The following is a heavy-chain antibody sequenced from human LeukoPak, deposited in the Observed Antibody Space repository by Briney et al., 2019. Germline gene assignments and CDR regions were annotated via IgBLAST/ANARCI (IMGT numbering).Heavy chain of an antibody. CDR1: GYTFTGYY. CDR2: INPNSGGT. Sequence: EASVTVSFKASGYTFTGYYMHWVRQAPGQGLEWMGWINPNSGGTNYAQKFQGRVTMTRDTSISTAYMELSRLRSDDTAVYYCARAGTYGSGSYYDYWGQGTLVTVSS. CDR3: ARAGTYGSGSYYDY. D-gene: IGHD3-10*01. V-gene: IGHV1-2*02. J-gene: IGHJ4*02.